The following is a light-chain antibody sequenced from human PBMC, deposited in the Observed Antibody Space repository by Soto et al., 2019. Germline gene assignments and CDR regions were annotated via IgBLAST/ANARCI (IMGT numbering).Light chain of an antibody. V-gene: IGKV3-11*01. J-gene: IGKJ4*01. CDR1: QSVSSY. CDR2: DSS. Sequence: EIVLTQSPATLSLSPGERATLSCRASQSVSSYLVCYQQKPGQSPRLLISDSSNRATGVPARFSGSGSGTDFNLNISIIESEDFAVYSSRHRRDGHLTFGGGTKVEI. CDR3: RHRRDGHLT.